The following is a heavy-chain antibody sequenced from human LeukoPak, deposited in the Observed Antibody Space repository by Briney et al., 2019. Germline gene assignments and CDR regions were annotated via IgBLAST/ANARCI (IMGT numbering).Heavy chain of an antibody. J-gene: IGHJ4*02. CDR2: IYNGVPT. V-gene: IGHV4-4*09. D-gene: IGHD6-19*01. CDR3: VQSTGWSGFDY. CDR1: GAPISRFF. Sequence: SETLSLICTTSGAPISRFFWSWVRQPPGKGLEWIGNIYNGVPTFFNPSLKSRVSISVDTSKGQFSLQLASVTAADTAVYYCVQSTGWSGFDYWGQGILVTVS.